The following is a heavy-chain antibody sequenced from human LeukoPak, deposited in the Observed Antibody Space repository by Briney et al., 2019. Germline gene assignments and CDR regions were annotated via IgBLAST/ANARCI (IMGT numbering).Heavy chain of an antibody. CDR2: MNPNSGNT. J-gene: IGHJ4*02. D-gene: IGHD6-13*01. V-gene: IGHV1-8*01. CDR1: GYTFPSYD. Sequence: ASVKVSCKASGYTFPSYDINWVRQATGQGLEWMGWMNPNSGNTGYAQKFQGRVTMTRNTSISTAYMELSSLRSEDTAVYYCATAQLAAGTSGGGIDYWGQGTLVTVSS. CDR3: ATAQLAAGTSGGGIDY.